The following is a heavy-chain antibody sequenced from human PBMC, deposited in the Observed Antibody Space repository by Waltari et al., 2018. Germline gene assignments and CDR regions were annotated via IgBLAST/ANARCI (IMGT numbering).Heavy chain of an antibody. CDR3: ARYSSTMIVVVAAFDI. CDR1: GGSFSGYY. CDR2: INHSGST. J-gene: IGHJ3*02. Sequence: QVQLQQWGAGLLKPSETLSLTCAVYGGSFSGYYWSWIRQPPGKGLELLGEINHSGSTNYNPSLKSRVTISVDTSKNQFSLKLSSVTAADTAVYYCARYSSTMIVVVAAFDIWGQGTMVTVSS. D-gene: IGHD3-22*01. V-gene: IGHV4-34*01.